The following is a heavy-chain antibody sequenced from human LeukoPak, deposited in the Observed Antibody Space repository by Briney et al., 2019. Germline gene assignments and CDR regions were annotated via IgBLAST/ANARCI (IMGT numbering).Heavy chain of an antibody. CDR1: GFIFGDYA. J-gene: IGHJ4*01. Sequence: GGSLRLSCTTSGFIFGDYAISWVRQAPGKGLEWVGFIRSEPYGATTEYAASVKGRFTITRDASKSFAYLQMNSLKTEDTAVYYCTRDPRSLIGPSDYWGHGNLVTVSS. V-gene: IGHV3-49*04. D-gene: IGHD3-16*01. CDR3: TRDPRSLIGPSDY. CDR2: IRSEPYGATT.